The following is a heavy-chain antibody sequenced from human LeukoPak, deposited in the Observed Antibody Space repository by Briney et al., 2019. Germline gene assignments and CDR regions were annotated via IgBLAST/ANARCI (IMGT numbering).Heavy chain of an antibody. Sequence: GTLSLTCAVSGGSISSSNWWSWVRQAPGKGLEWVSAISGSGGSTYYADSVKGRFTISRDNSKNTLYLQMNSLRAEDTAVYYCAKDLWELGDLHYWGQGTLVTVSS. V-gene: IGHV3-23*01. CDR3: AKDLWELGDLHY. CDR2: ISGSGGST. J-gene: IGHJ4*02. CDR1: GGSISSSN. D-gene: IGHD1-26*01.